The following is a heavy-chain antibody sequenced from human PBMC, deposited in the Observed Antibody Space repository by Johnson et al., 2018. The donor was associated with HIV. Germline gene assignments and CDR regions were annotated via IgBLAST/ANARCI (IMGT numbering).Heavy chain of an antibody. CDR3: ARELRGGHTDAFDI. Sequence: QVQLVESGGGVVQPGGSLRLSCAASGFTFNNYYMSWIRQAPGKGLEWVSYISSSGSTIYYADSVKGRFTISRDNAKNSLYLQMNSLKAEDTAVYYCARELRGGHTDAFDIWGQGTMVTVSS. J-gene: IGHJ3*02. V-gene: IGHV3-11*04. CDR2: ISSSGSTI. CDR1: GFTFNNYY. D-gene: IGHD5-18*01.